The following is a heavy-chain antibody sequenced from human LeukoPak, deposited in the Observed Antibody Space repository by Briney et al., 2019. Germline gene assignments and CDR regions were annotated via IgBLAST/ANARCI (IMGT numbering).Heavy chain of an antibody. CDR3: ATSIAAAGAVFDY. V-gene: IGHV1-2*02. CDR1: GYTFTGYY. J-gene: IGHJ4*02. CDR2: INPSSGGT. Sequence: ASVKVSCKASGYTFTGYYMHWVRQAPGQGLEWMGWINPSSGGTNYAQKFQGRVTMTRDTSISTAYMELSRLRSDDTAVYYCATSIAAAGAVFDYWGQGTLVTVSS. D-gene: IGHD6-13*01.